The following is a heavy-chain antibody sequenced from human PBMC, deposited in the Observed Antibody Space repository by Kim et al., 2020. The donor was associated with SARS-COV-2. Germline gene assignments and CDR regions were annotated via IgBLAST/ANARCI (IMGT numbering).Heavy chain of an antibody. CDR3: ARAITMVRGVLSLDY. Sequence: GGSLRLSCAASGCACSSYGMHWVRQAPGKGLEWGAVISYDGSNKYYADSVKGRFTISRDNSKNTLYLQMNSLRAEDTAVYYCARAITMVRGVLSLDYWGQGTLVTVSS. V-gene: IGHV3-33*05. CDR2: ISYDGSNK. J-gene: IGHJ4*02. D-gene: IGHD3-10*01. CDR1: GCACSSYG.